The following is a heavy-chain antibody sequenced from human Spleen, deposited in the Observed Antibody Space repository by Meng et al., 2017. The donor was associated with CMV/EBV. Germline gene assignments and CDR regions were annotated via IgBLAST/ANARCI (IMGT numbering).Heavy chain of an antibody. Sequence: GSLRLSCTVSGGSISSYYWSWIRQLPGKGLEWIGHIYYSGTTNYNPSLKSRVTISVDTSKNQFSLKLSSVTAADTAVCYCARGRVTMVRGVSSSYYYYYGMDVWGQGTTVTVSS. CDR2: IYYSGTT. V-gene: IGHV4-59*12. CDR3: ARGRVTMVRGVSSSYYYYYGMDV. CDR1: GGSISSYY. J-gene: IGHJ6*02. D-gene: IGHD3-10*01.